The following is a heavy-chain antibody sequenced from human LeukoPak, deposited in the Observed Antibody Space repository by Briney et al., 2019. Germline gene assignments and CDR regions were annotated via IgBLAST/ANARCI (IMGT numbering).Heavy chain of an antibody. D-gene: IGHD2-2*02. V-gene: IGHV4-59*12. J-gene: IGHJ4*02. CDR3: ARDGRYCSSTSCYTGFDY. CDR1: GDSISSYY. CDR2: IYSRGST. Sequence: SETLSLTCTVSGDSISSYYWSWIRQPPGKGLEWIGYIYSRGSTYYNPSLKSRVTISVDTSKNQFSLKLSSVTAADTAVYYCARDGRYCSSTSCYTGFDYWGQGTLVTVSS.